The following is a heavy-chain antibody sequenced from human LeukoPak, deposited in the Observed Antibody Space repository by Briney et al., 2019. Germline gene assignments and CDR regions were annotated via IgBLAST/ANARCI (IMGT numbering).Heavy chain of an antibody. Sequence: PSETLSLTCTVSGGSISSYYWSWIRQPPGKGLEWIGHIYYSGSTNYNPSLKSRVTISVDTSKNQFSLKLSSVTAADTAVYYCARGYCSGGSCYWDAFDIWGQGTMVTVFS. V-gene: IGHV4-59*01. CDR2: IYYSGST. CDR3: ARGYCSGGSCYWDAFDI. J-gene: IGHJ3*02. CDR1: GGSISSYY. D-gene: IGHD2-15*01.